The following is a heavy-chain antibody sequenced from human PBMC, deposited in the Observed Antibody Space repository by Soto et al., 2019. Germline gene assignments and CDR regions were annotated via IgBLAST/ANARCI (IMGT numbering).Heavy chain of an antibody. Sequence: SGPTLVNPTQTLTLTCTFSAFSLTTSGVGVGWIRQPPGKSLEWLALIYWNDDKRYSPSLKNRLTITKHTSKNQVVLTMTNMAPVDTRTDDCAHSGPTRSWTMRSLFEPGGHGPPVTVSS. V-gene: IGHV2-5*01. D-gene: IGHD6-13*01. J-gene: IGHJ5*02. CDR3: AHSGPTRSWTMRSLFEP. CDR1: AFSLTTSGVG. CDR2: IYWNDDK.